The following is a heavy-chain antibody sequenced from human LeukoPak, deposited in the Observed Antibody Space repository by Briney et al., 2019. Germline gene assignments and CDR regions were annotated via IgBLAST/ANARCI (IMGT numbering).Heavy chain of an antibody. CDR1: GYTFTSYD. J-gene: IGHJ6*03. D-gene: IGHD6-19*01. CDR2: MNPNSGNT. CDR3: ARDSSGWYYYYMDV. Sequence: ASVKVSCKASGYTFTSYDINWVRQATGQGLEWMGWMNPNSGNTGYAQKFQGRVTMTRNTSISTAYMELTSLRSEDTAVYYCARDSSGWYYYYMDVWGKGTTVTVSS. V-gene: IGHV1-8*01.